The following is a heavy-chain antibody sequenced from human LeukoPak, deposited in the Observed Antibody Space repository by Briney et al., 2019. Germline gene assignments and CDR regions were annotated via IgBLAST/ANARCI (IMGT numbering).Heavy chain of an antibody. CDR3: ARDVGELRADY. J-gene: IGHJ4*02. D-gene: IGHD1-26*01. Sequence: ASVKVSCKASGYTFTDEYIHWVRQVPGQGFEWMAWINPKNGATNVALKFRGRVTLTRDTSISTAYMAVSRLRSDDTAVYYGARDVGELRADYWGQGTLVTVSS. CDR2: INPKNGAT. CDR1: GYTFTDEY. V-gene: IGHV1-2*02.